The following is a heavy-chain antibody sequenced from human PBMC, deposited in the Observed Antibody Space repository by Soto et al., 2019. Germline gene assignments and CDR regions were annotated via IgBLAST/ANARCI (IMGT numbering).Heavy chain of an antibody. V-gene: IGHV3-53*02. J-gene: IGHJ4*02. CDR1: GFTVSGNY. CDR2: IYNGGGT. D-gene: IGHD6-6*01. CDR3: ASTRGSSYDY. Sequence: EVQLVETGGGLIQPGGSLRLSCAASGFTVSGNYMSWVRQAPGKGLEWVSVIYNGGGTYYADSVKGRFTISRDNSKHTLYLKMNSLRAEGTAVYYCASTRGSSYDYWGQGTLVNVSS.